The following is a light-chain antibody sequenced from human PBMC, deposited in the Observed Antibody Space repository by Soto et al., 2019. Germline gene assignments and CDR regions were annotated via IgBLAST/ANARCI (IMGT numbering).Light chain of an antibody. CDR3: SSYAASNNYV. J-gene: IGLJ1*01. CDR2: EVS. V-gene: IGLV2-8*01. CDR1: SSDVGGYNY. Sequence: QSVLTQPPSASGSPGQSVTFSCTGTSSDVGGYNYVSWYQQHPGKAPKLMIYEVSKRPSGVPDRFSGSKSGNAASLTVSGLQAEDEADYYCSSYAASNNYVFGTGTKVTV.